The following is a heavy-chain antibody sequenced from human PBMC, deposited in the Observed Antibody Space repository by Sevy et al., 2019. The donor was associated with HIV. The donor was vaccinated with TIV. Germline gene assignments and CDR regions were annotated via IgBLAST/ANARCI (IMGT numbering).Heavy chain of an antibody. Sequence: GGSLRLSCAASGFTFSDYYMSWIRQAPGKGLEWVSYISSSSSYTNYADSVKGRFTISRDNAKNSLYLQMNSLRAEDTAVYYCARGIAVVGVDYWGQGTLVTVSS. V-gene: IGHV3-11*06. CDR1: GFTFSDYY. CDR3: ARGIAVVGVDY. J-gene: IGHJ4*02. CDR2: ISSSSSYT. D-gene: IGHD6-19*01.